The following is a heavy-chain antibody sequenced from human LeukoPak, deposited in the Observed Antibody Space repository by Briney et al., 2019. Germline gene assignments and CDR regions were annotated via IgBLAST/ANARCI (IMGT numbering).Heavy chain of an antibody. D-gene: IGHD2-15*01. Sequence: PGGSLRLTCAASGFTFSSYDMNWVRQAPGKGLEWVSSISSTSSHIYYADSGKGRFTISRDNAKISLYLQMNSLRVEDTAVYYCASGYCNGGGCYHDYWGQGTLVTVSS. CDR3: ASGYCNGGGCYHDY. CDR1: GFTFSSYD. J-gene: IGHJ4*02. CDR2: ISSTSSHI. V-gene: IGHV3-21*01.